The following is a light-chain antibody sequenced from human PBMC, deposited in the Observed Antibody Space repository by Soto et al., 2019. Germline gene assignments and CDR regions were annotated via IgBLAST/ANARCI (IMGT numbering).Light chain of an antibody. V-gene: IGKV3-11*01. CDR2: EAL. CDR3: QQRSDWPWT. Sequence: EFVLTQSPGTLSLSPGERATLSCRASRSISTYLAWYQQKPGQAPRLLIYEALNRATGIPARFSGGGSGTDFTLTISSLEPEDFAVYYCQQRSDWPWTFGQGTKVDIK. CDR1: RSISTY. J-gene: IGKJ1*01.